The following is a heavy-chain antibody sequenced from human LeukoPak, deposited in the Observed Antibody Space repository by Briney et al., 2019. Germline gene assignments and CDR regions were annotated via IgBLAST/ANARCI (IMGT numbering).Heavy chain of an antibody. CDR1: GFTFSSYW. V-gene: IGHV3-74*01. CDR3: AKAGRWGSWDYYDSSGFGHFDY. D-gene: IGHD3-22*01. Sequence: GGSLRLSCAASGFTFSSYWMHWVRQAPGKGLVWVSRINSDGSSTSYADSVKGRFTISRDNSKNTLYLQMNSLRAEDTAVYYCAKAGRWGSWDYYDSSGFGHFDYWGQGTLVTVSS. CDR2: INSDGSST. J-gene: IGHJ4*02.